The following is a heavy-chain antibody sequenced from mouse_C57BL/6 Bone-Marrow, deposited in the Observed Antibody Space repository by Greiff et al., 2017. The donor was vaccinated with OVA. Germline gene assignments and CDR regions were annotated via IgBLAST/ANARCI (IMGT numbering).Heavy chain of an antibody. CDR1: GFTFSSYG. CDR3: ARPYYYGLYAMDY. D-gene: IGHD1-1*01. V-gene: IGHV5-6*01. Sequence: EVQAVESGGDLVKPGGSLKLSCAASGFTFSSYGMSWVRQTPDKRLEWVATISSGGSYTYYPDSVKGRFTISRDNAKNTLYLQMSSLKSEDTAMYYCARPYYYGLYAMDYWGQGTSVTVSS. J-gene: IGHJ4*01. CDR2: ISSGGSYT.